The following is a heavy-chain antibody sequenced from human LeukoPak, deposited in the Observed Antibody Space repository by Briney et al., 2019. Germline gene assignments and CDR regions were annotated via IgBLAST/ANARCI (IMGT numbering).Heavy chain of an antibody. J-gene: IGHJ5*02. CDR2: VYYTGTT. Sequence: PSETLSLTCTVSGGSVSGHYWSWIRQPPGKGLEGMVYVYYTGTTDYNPSLDGRVTISVDTFRDKFSLRLTSVTAADTAVNYCARLHASGAGEFDPWGQGTLVTVSS. D-gene: IGHD3-10*01. V-gene: IGHV4-59*02. CDR1: GGSVSGHY. CDR3: ARLHASGAGEFDP.